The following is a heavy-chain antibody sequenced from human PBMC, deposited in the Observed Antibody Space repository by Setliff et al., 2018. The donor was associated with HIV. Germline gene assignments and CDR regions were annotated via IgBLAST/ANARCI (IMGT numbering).Heavy chain of an antibody. V-gene: IGHV4-31*03. D-gene: IGHD2-2*01. CDR2: ISYSGST. CDR3: ATVVPAAHFDY. J-gene: IGHJ4*02. Sequence: SETLSLTCTVSGGSISIGGYYWSWIRQHPGKGLEWIVYISYSGSTYYNPSLKSRVTISVDSSKSQFSLNLRSVTVADTAVYYCATVVPAAHFDYWGQGTLVTVS. CDR1: GGSISIGGYY.